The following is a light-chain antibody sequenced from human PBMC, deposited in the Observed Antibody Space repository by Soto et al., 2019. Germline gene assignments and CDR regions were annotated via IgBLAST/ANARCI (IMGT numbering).Light chain of an antibody. CDR2: EAS. V-gene: IGKV1-5*03. J-gene: IGKJ1*01. CDR1: QNINNW. CDR3: QQYSGLWT. Sequence: DIQMTQSPSTLSASVGDRVTINCRASQNINNWLAWYQQKPGKAPKLLIYEASNLEGGVPSRFSGSGSGTDFTLTISSLQPDDFATYLCQQYSGLWTFGQGTKVDIK.